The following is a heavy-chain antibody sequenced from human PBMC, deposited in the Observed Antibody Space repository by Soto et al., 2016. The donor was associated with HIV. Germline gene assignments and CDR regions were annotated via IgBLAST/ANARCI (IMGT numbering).Heavy chain of an antibody. Sequence: QVQLQESGPGLVKPSETLSLTCTVSSGSISSYYWSWIRQPPGKGLEWIGYIYYSGSTNYNPSLKSRVTISVYTSKNQFSLKLSSVTAADTAVYYCASGNTIFGGKLGGLEYFQTLGPRAPVAPVSS. V-gene: IGHV4-59*01. CDR3: ASGNTIFGGKLGGLEYFQT. CDR2: IYYSGST. J-gene: IGHJ1*01. CDR1: SGSISSYY. D-gene: IGHD3-3*01.